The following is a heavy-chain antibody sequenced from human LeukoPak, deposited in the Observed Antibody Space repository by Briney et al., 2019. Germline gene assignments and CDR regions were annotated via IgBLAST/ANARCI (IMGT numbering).Heavy chain of an antibody. CDR1: GYTFTSYG. CDR2: ISAYNGNT. J-gene: IGHJ4*02. Sequence: GASVKVSCKASGYTFTSYGISWVRQAPGQGLGWMGWISAYNGNTNYAQKFQGWVTMTRDTSISTAYMELSRLRSDDTAVYYCARDSDDYGDYTLDYWGQGTLVTVSS. D-gene: IGHD4-17*01. CDR3: ARDSDDYGDYTLDY. V-gene: IGHV1-18*01.